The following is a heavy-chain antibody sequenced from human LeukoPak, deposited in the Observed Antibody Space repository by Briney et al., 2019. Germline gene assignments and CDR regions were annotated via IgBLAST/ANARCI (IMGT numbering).Heavy chain of an antibody. CDR3: ARDRGINSYYDY. J-gene: IGHJ4*02. CDR1: GFVFGSYL. D-gene: IGHD3-10*01. CDR2: IKSDGSEK. Sequence: GGSLRLSCEGSGFVFGSYLMNWVRQAPGKGLEWVANIKSDGSEKYYVDSVRGRFTISRDNAKNSLYLQMDSLRVEDTALYFCARDRGINSYYDYWGQGALVTVSS. V-gene: IGHV3-7*01.